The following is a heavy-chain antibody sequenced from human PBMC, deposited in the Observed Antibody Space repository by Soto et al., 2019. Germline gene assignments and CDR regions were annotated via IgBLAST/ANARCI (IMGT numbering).Heavy chain of an antibody. J-gene: IGHJ6*02. CDR3: ARDYSLFYYGFDV. CDR2: INYSGST. Sequence: QLQMQESGPGLVKPSETLSLTCTVSGGSVSTSSYYWGWIRQPPGKGLAWIGSINYSGSTFYNPSLKSRVTVSVDTSKNQFCLKLTSVTAADTAVYYCARDYSLFYYGFDVWGQGTTVTVAS. CDR1: GGSVSTSSYY. V-gene: IGHV4-39*02. D-gene: IGHD4-4*01.